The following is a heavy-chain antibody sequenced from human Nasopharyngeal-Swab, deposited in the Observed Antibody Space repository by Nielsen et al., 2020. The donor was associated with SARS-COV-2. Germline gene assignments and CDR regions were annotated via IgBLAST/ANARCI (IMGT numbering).Heavy chain of an antibody. CDR2: VNEDGSRT. V-gene: IGHV3-74*01. CDR1: GFTFSSFW. Sequence: GESLKISCTASGFTFSSFWMHWVRRAPGKGLVWVSRVNEDGSRTDYADSVRGRFTISRDNAGNTLYLQMNSLRVEDTAVYYCVKHQGSSSDQWGQGTLVTVSS. J-gene: IGHJ4*02. CDR3: VKHQGSSSDQ.